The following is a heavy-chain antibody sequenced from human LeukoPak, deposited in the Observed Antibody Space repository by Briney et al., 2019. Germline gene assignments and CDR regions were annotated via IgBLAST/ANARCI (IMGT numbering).Heavy chain of an antibody. D-gene: IGHD3-10*01. CDR2: ISWNSGSI. Sequence: GGSLRLSCAASGFTFDDYAMHWVRQAPGKGLEWVSGISWNSGSIGYADSVKGRFTISRDNAKNSLYLQMNSLRAEDTALYYCAKEGKWFGELLPMYYFDYWGQGTLVTVSS. V-gene: IGHV3-9*01. J-gene: IGHJ4*02. CDR3: AKEGKWFGELLPMYYFDY. CDR1: GFTFDDYA.